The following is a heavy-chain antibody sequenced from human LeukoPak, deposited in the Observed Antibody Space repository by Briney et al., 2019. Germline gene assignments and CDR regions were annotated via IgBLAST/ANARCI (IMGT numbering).Heavy chain of an antibody. Sequence: GASVKVSCKTSGYIFTDYYMDWVRQALGQGLEWMGWINPNSGGTKYAQKLQGRVTMTTDTSTSTAYMELRSLRSDDTAVYYCARETQVVVVAEVNDAFDIWGQGTMVTVSS. CDR3: ARETQVVVVAEVNDAFDI. CDR1: GYIFTDYY. V-gene: IGHV1-2*02. D-gene: IGHD2-15*01. J-gene: IGHJ3*02. CDR2: INPNSGGT.